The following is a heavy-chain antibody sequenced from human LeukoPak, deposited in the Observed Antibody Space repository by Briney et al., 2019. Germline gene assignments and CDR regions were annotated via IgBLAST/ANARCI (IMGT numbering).Heavy chain of an antibody. Sequence: SVKVSCKASGGTFSSYAISWVRQAPGQGLEWMGGIIPIFGTANYAQKFQGRVTITADEATSTAYMELSSLRSEDTAVYYCARTYYYGSGSYSRRPNWFDPWGQGTLVTVSS. V-gene: IGHV1-69*13. CDR3: ARTYYYGSGSYSRRPNWFDP. CDR2: IIPIFGTA. J-gene: IGHJ5*02. D-gene: IGHD3-10*01. CDR1: GGTFSSYA.